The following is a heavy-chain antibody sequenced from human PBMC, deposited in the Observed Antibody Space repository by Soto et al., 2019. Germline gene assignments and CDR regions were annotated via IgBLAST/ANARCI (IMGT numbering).Heavy chain of an antibody. CDR1: GFTFSSYG. Sequence: GGSLRLSCAASGFTFSSYGMHWVRQAPGKGLEWVAVIWYDGSNKYYADSVKGRFTISRDNSKNTLYLQMNSLRAEDTAVYYCARVGYSGSYYNYYFDYWGQGTLVTVSS. J-gene: IGHJ4*02. CDR3: ARVGYSGSYYNYYFDY. D-gene: IGHD3-10*01. CDR2: IWYDGSNK. V-gene: IGHV3-33*01.